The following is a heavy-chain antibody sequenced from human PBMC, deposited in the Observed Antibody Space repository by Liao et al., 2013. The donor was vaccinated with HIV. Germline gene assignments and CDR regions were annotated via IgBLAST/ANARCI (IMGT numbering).Heavy chain of an antibody. CDR1: NGSMNTYF. CDR2: IYYTGNT. CDR3: ARSPNYRTLYYFDY. V-gene: IGHV4-59*03. J-gene: IGHJ4*02. Sequence: QVRLQESGPGLVKPSETLSLTCTVSNGSMNTYFWSWIRQSPGKGLEWIGYIYYTGNTDYNPSLKSRVTISVASSTNQFSLKLNSVTAADTAVYYCARSPNYRTLYYFDYWGQGTLVTVSS. D-gene: IGHD1-7*01.